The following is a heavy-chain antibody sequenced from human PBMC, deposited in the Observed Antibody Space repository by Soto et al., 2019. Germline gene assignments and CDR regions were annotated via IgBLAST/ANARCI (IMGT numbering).Heavy chain of an antibody. J-gene: IGHJ5*02. CDR3: ARDGSSTANWIDP. CDR1: GFIFRSYA. Sequence: PGGSLRLSCLASGFIFRSYAMHWVRQAPGKGLEWVSVITYDGANGYYADSVRGRFAISRDNSKSTLFLQMNSLRPEDTAVYYCARDGSSTANWIDPWGQGTLVTVSS. D-gene: IGHD2-2*01. V-gene: IGHV3-30*09. CDR2: ITYDGANG.